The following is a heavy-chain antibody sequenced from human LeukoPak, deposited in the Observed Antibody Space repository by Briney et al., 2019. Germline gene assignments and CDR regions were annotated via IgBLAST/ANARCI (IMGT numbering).Heavy chain of an antibody. Sequence: PGGSLRLSCAASGFTFSRNGMHWVRQAPGKGLEWVAVIWYDGSNKYYADSVKGRFTISRDNSKNTLYLQMNSLRAEDTAVYYCGRDLGYDILTGYYSDWGQGTLVTVSS. V-gene: IGHV3-33*01. CDR3: GRDLGYDILTGYYSD. CDR1: GFTFSRNG. CDR2: IWYDGSNK. D-gene: IGHD3-9*01. J-gene: IGHJ4*02.